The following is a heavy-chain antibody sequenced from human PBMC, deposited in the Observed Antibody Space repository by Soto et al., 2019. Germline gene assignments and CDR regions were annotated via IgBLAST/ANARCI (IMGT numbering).Heavy chain of an antibody. CDR3: ARTSYCSGGSCYDY. J-gene: IGHJ4*02. D-gene: IGHD2-15*01. V-gene: IGHV4-4*02. CDR1: GCSISSSNW. Sequence: QVQLQESGPGLVKPSGTLSLTCAVSGCSISSSNWWRWVRQTPGKGLEWIGEIYHSGSTNYNPSLKSRVTTSVDQSKNQFSLQLSSVTASDTAVYYCARTSYCSGGSCYDYWGQGTLVTVSS. CDR2: IYHSGST.